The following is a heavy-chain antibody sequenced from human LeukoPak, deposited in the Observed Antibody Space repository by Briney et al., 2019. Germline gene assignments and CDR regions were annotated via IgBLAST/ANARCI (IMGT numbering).Heavy chain of an antibody. CDR3: ARSDFWNGFYYFDY. Sequence: SETLSLTCTVSGGSISGYYWTWIRQPPGKGLEWIGLIFYSGTTNYNPSLRSRVTISVQTSKNQFSLKLSSVTAADTAIYYCARSDFWNGFYYFDYWGQGTLVTVSS. V-gene: IGHV4-59*01. CDR2: IFYSGTT. CDR1: GGSISGYY. J-gene: IGHJ4*02. D-gene: IGHD3-3*01.